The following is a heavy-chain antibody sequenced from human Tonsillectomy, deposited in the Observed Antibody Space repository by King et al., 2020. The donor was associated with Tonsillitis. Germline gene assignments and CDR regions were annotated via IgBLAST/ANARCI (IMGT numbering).Heavy chain of an antibody. CDR3: AGDPGTIFDVVNYYFDY. D-gene: IGHD3-3*01. J-gene: IGHJ4*01. V-gene: IGHV3-30*04. Sequence: VQLVESGGGVVQPGRSLRLSCAASGFTFSTYVIHWVRQAPGKGLEWVAIISSDGSSTRYAGSVRGRFTTSRDNSKNTLYLQMSSLRVEDTAVYYCAGDPGTIFDVVNYYFDYWGQGTQVTVSS. CDR2: ISSDGSST. CDR1: GFTFSTYV.